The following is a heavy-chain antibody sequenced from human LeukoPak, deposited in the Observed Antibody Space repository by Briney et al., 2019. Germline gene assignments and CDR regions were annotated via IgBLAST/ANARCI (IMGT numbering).Heavy chain of an antibody. CDR3: ARAWTATGYYNKSHLDY. V-gene: IGHV3-30-3*01. CDR2: TSYDGSDE. Sequence: GGSLRLSCAVSGFTFNRYSMGWVRQAPGKGLEWVTFTSYDGSDEYYADSVKGRFTVSRDNSRNTLYLQMNSLTIEDAALYYCARAWTATGYYNKSHLDYWGQGTLVSVSS. CDR1: GFTFNRYS. J-gene: IGHJ4*02. D-gene: IGHD3-9*01.